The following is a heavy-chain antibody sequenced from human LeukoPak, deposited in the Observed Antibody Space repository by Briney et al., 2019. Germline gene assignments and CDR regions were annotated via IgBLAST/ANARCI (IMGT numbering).Heavy chain of an antibody. J-gene: IGHJ6*02. Sequence: SETLSLTCTVSGGSISSSSYYWGWIRQPPGKGLEWIGEINHSGSTNYNPSLKSRVTVSVDTSKNQFSLKLSSVTAADTAVYYCARGPNWTGMDVWGQGTTVTVSS. V-gene: IGHV4-39*07. CDR2: INHSGST. CDR3: ARGPNWTGMDV. D-gene: IGHD1-20*01. CDR1: GGSISSSSYY.